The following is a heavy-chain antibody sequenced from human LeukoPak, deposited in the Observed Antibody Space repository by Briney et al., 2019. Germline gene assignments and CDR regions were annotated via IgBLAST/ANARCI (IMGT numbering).Heavy chain of an antibody. CDR2: INWNGGGT. D-gene: IGHD2-15*01. CDR3: ARGLSGGSLYGAFDI. Sequence: TGGSLTLSCAASGFTFDDYGMSWVRQAPGKGLEWVSGINWNGGGTSYADSVKGRFTISRDNAKNSLYLQMNSLRAEDTALYYCARGLSGGSLYGAFDIWGQGTMVTVSS. J-gene: IGHJ3*02. CDR1: GFTFDDYG. V-gene: IGHV3-20*04.